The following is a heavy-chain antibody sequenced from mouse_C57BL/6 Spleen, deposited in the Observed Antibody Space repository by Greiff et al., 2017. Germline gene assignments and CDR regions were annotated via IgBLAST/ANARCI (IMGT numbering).Heavy chain of an antibody. CDR1: GFTFSDYY. CDR3: ARHNDGYYGAMDY. Sequence: EVHLVESGGGLVQPGGSLKLSCAASGFTFSDYYMYWVRQTPEKRLEWVAYISNGGGSTYYPDTVKGRFTISRDNAKNTLYLQMSRLKSEDTAMYYCARHNDGYYGAMDYWGQGTSVTVSS. J-gene: IGHJ4*01. D-gene: IGHD2-3*01. V-gene: IGHV5-12*01. CDR2: ISNGGGST.